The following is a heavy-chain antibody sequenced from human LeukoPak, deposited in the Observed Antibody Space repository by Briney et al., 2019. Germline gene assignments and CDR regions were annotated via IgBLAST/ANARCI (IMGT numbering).Heavy chain of an antibody. D-gene: IGHD3-3*01. Sequence: NSSETLSLTCTVSGGSISSYYWSWIRQPPRKGLEWIGYIYYSGSTNYNPSLKSRVTISVDTSKNQFSLKLSSMTAADTAVYYCARVYYDFWSGLNWFDPWGQGTLVTVSS. V-gene: IGHV4-59*01. J-gene: IGHJ5*02. CDR1: GGSISSYY. CDR3: ARVYYDFWSGLNWFDP. CDR2: IYYSGST.